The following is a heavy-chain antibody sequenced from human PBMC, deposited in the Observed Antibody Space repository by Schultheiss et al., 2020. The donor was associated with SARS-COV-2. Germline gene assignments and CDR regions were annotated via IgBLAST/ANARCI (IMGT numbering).Heavy chain of an antibody. CDR1: GFTFSSYV. CDR2: ISYDGSNK. V-gene: IGHV3-30*03. Sequence: GGSLRLSCAASGFTFSSYVLHWVRRAPGKGLEWVAVISYDGSNKYYADSVKGRFTISRDNSKNTLYLQMNSLRAEDTAVYYCARVVETAGSFDYWGQGTLVTVSS. D-gene: IGHD2-15*01. CDR3: ARVVETAGSFDY. J-gene: IGHJ4*02.